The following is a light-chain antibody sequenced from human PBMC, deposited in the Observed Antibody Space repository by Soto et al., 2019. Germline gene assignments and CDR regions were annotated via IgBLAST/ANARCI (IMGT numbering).Light chain of an antibody. CDR3: QQRHRWPIT. J-gene: IGKJ5*01. Sequence: EVVFTPSPGARALSPGERATLSCRASQSFRGLLAWYQQKPGQAPRLLIYDAYNRATGIPPRFSGSGSGTDFTLTISSLEPEESAVYYCQQRHRWPITFGQGTRLEIK. V-gene: IGKV3-11*01. CDR1: QSFRGL. CDR2: DAY.